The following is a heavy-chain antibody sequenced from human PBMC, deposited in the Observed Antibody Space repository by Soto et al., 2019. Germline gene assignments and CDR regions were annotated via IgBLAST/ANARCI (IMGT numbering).Heavy chain of an antibody. CDR1: GYTFTSYD. CDR2: MNPNSGNT. CDR3: ARSNYYGSGKEGMDV. D-gene: IGHD3-10*01. J-gene: IGHJ6*02. Sequence: ASLKVSCKASGYTFTSYDINWVRQATGQGLEWMGWMNPNSGNTGYAQKFQGRVTMTRNTSISTAYMELSSLRSEDTAVYYCARSNYYGSGKEGMDVWGQGTTVTVSS. V-gene: IGHV1-8*01.